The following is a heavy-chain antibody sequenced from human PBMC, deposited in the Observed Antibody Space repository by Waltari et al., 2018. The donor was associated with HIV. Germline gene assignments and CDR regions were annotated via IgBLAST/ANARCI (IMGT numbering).Heavy chain of an antibody. CDR3: AKGQVVVPAAPRAFDI. CDR2: IYYSGST. CDR1: GGSISSYY. D-gene: IGHD2-2*01. Sequence: QVQLQESGPGLVKPSETLSLTCTVSGGSISSYYWSWIRQPPGKGLEWIGYIYYSGSTNYNPSLKSRVTISVDTSKNQFSLKLSSVTAADTAVYYCAKGQVVVPAAPRAFDIWGQGTMVTVSS. V-gene: IGHV4-59*08. J-gene: IGHJ3*02.